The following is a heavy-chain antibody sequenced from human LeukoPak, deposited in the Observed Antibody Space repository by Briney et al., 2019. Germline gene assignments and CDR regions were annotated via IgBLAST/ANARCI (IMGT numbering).Heavy chain of an antibody. CDR2: INGGGGNT. Sequence: QTGGSLRLSCAASGFMFNSYVMSWVRQAPGKGLEWVSAINGGGGNTYYADSVKGRFTISRDNSKNMVYLQMNSLRAEDTAVYYCATWDDWFPFDYWGQGTLVTVSS. CDR1: GFMFNSYV. J-gene: IGHJ4*02. CDR3: ATWDDWFPFDY. D-gene: IGHD3-9*01. V-gene: IGHV3-23*01.